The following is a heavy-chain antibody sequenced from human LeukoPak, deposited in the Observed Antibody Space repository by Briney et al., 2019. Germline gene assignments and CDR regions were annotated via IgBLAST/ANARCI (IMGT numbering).Heavy chain of an antibody. CDR3: ARERDGRFFDY. V-gene: IGHV3-7*01. D-gene: IGHD5-24*01. CDR2: INQDGSEK. J-gene: IGHJ4*02. CDR1: GFTFSSYA. Sequence: GGSLRLSCAASGFTFSSYAMSWVRQAPGKGLEWVANINQDGSEKYFVDSVRGRFTISRDNSKNSLHLQMNTLRAEDTAVYYCARERDGRFFDYWGQGTLVTVSS.